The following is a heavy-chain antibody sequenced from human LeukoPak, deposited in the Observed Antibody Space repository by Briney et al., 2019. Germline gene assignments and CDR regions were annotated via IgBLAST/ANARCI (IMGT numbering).Heavy chain of an antibody. CDR1: GFTFSSYA. D-gene: IGHD4-17*01. V-gene: IGHV3-23*01. J-gene: IGHJ6*02. CDR3: AKGGGDYLIRYGMDV. Sequence: GGSLRLSCAASGFTFSSYAMSWVRQAPGKGLEWVSGISSGGSSTSYADSVKGRFTISRDNSKHTLYLQMNSLRAEDTAVYYGAKGGGDYLIRYGMDVWGEGTT. CDR2: ISSGGSST.